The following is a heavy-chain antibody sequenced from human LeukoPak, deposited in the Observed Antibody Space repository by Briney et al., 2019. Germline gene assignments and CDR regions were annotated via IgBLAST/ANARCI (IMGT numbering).Heavy chain of an antibody. V-gene: IGHV3-23*01. J-gene: IGHJ3*02. CDR2: ISPSVSST. Sequence: GGSLRLSCAASGFTFSSYAMNWVRQAPGKGLEWVSAISPSVSSTYYADSVKGRFTISRDNSKNTLYLQMNSLRAEDTAVYYCASPGMWLADAFDIWGQGTMVTVSS. D-gene: IGHD6-19*01. CDR3: ASPGMWLADAFDI. CDR1: GFTFSSYA.